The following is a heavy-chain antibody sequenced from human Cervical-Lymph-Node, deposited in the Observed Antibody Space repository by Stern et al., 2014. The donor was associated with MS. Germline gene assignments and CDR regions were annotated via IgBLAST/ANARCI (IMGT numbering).Heavy chain of an antibody. V-gene: IGHV3-33*01. J-gene: IGHJ6*02. CDR3: ARDPIAAGHLYYGMDV. CDR2: IWFDGRKT. D-gene: IGHD6-13*01. CDR1: GLIFSNYG. Sequence: QVQLVESGGGVVQPERSLRLSCEASGLIFSNYGIHWVRHAPGKGLEWMALIWFDGRKTFYAESVQGRFTISRDNSNNMVHLQMDSLRVEDTAVYYCARDPIAAGHLYYGMDVWGQGTTVTVSS.